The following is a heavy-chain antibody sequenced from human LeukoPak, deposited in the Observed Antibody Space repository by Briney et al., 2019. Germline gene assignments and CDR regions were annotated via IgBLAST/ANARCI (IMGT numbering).Heavy chain of an antibody. V-gene: IGHV3-30*03. CDR2: ISYDGSNK. D-gene: IGHD6-13*01. CDR1: GFTFSSYG. Sequence: QAGGSLRLSCAASGFTFSSYGMHWVRQAPGKGLEWVAVISYDGSNKYYADPVEGRFTISRDNSKNTLYLQTNSLRAEDTAVYYCARNRYSSSWYSQFNYGMDVWGQGTTVTVSS. CDR3: ARNRYSSSWYSQFNYGMDV. J-gene: IGHJ6*02.